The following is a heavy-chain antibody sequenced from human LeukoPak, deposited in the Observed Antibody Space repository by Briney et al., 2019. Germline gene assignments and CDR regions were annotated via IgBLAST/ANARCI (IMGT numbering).Heavy chain of an antibody. V-gene: IGHV3-23*01. J-gene: IGHJ4*02. CDR3: AKYYDIGFDY. CDR2: ISTSGGT. CDR1: GFTFSSYA. D-gene: IGHD3-22*01. Sequence: GGSLRLSCAASGFTFSSYAMSWVRQAPGQGLEWVSGISTSGGTYYADPVKGRFTLSRDNSKNTLYLQMNSLRAEDTAVYYCAKYYDIGFDYWGQGTLVTVSS.